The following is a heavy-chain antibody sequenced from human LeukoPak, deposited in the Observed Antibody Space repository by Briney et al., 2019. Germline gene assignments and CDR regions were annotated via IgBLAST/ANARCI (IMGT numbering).Heavy chain of an antibody. CDR3: AKWAIAVAGTQYFQH. V-gene: IGHV3-7*03. CDR2: VNKDGSEK. Sequence: GSSLRLSCAASGFILSNHWMTWVRQAPGKGPEWVANVNKDGSEKYYVDSVKGRFTISRDTAKNSLYLQMNNLRAEDTAVYYCAKWAIAVAGTQYFQHWGQGTLVTVSS. J-gene: IGHJ1*01. CDR1: GFILSNHW. D-gene: IGHD6-19*01.